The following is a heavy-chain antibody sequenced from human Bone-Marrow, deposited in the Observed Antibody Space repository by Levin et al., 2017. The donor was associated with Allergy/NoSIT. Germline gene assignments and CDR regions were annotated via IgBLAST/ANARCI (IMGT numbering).Heavy chain of an antibody. CDR2: ISYDGSNK. CDR1: GFTFSSYG. Sequence: GGSLRLSCAASGFTFSSYGMHWVRQAPGKGLEWVAVISYDGSNKYYADSVKGRFTISRDNSKNTLYLQMNSLRAEDTAVYYCAKGDCSSTSCYLYYYYYYGMDVWGQGTTVTVSS. V-gene: IGHV3-30*18. CDR3: AKGDCSSTSCYLYYYYYYGMDV. D-gene: IGHD2-2*01. J-gene: IGHJ6*02.